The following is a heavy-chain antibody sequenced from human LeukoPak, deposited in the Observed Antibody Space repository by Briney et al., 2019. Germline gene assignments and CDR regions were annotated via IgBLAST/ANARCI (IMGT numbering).Heavy chain of an antibody. J-gene: IGHJ6*03. Sequence: PSETLSLTCTVSGGSISSGSYYWSWIRQPAGRGLEWIGRIYTSGSTNYNPSLKSRVTISVDTSKNQFSLKLSSVTAADTAVYYCARGVVVVITHYYYYMDVWGKGTTVTVSS. V-gene: IGHV4-61*02. D-gene: IGHD3-22*01. CDR1: GGSISSGSYY. CDR3: ARGVVVVITHYYYYMDV. CDR2: IYTSGST.